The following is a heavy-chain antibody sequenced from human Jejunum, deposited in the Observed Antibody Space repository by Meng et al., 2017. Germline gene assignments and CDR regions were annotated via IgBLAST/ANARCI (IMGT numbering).Heavy chain of an antibody. J-gene: IGHJ5*02. CDR2: IFYSGTT. CDR1: GGSISTDGYY. Sequence: LQGSGPGLVKPSEALSLPFAVSGGSISTDGYYWGLIRQSPGKGLEWIGSIFYSGTTYYNPSLKSRVTISIDTSKNQFSLKMNSVTAADTAVYYCARDTAGFGPWGQGTLVTVFS. V-gene: IGHV4-39*07. D-gene: IGHD6-13*01. CDR3: ARDTAGFGP.